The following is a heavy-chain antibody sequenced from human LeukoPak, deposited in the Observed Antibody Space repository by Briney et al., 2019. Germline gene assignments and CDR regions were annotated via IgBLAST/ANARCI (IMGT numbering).Heavy chain of an antibody. V-gene: IGHV3-49*04. Sequence: PGGSLRLSCAASGFTFTNYWMHWVRQAPGKGLEWVGFIRSKAYGGTTEYAASVKGRFTISRDDSKSIACLQMNSLKTEDTAVYYCTRGGGYYDSSGFPNFDYCGQGTLVTVSS. J-gene: IGHJ4*02. CDR2: IRSKAYGGTT. D-gene: IGHD3-22*01. CDR1: GFTFTNYW. CDR3: TRGGGYYDSSGFPNFDY.